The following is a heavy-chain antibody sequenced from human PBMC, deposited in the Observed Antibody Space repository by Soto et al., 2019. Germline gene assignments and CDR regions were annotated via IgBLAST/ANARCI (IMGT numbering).Heavy chain of an antibody. CDR2: ISGGSNSR. J-gene: IGHJ1*01. D-gene: IGHD2-8*01. V-gene: IGHV3-23*01. CDR1: GFTFSNTA. Sequence: GGSLRLSCAASGFTFSNTAMSWVRQAPGKGLEWVSGISGGSNSRYYADSVKGRFTISRDNSKNMLYLQMNSLRAEDTAVYYCAINLQSVLCTNGVCIPGGDFSHWGQGTLVTVSS. CDR3: AINLQSVLCTNGVCIPGGDFSH.